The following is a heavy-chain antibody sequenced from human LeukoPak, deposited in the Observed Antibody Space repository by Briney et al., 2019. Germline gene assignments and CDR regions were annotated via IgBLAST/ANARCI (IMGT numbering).Heavy chain of an antibody. D-gene: IGHD3-3*01. Sequence: SETLSLTCTVSGGSISSYYWSWIRQPPGKGREWIGYIYYSGSTNYNPSLKSRVTISVDASKNQFSLKLSSVTAADTAVYYCARMPLLRFYYWFDPWGQGTLVTVSS. CDR3: ARMPLLRFYYWFDP. CDR2: IYYSGST. J-gene: IGHJ5*02. V-gene: IGHV4-59*08. CDR1: GGSISSYY.